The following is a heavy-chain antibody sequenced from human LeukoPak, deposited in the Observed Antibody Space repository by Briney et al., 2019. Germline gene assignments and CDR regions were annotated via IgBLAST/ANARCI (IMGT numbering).Heavy chain of an antibody. CDR2: IYYSGST. V-gene: IGHV4-39*01. J-gene: IGHJ6*02. Sequence: SETLSLTCTVSGGSISISSYYWGWIRQPPGKGLEWIGIIYYSGSTYYNPSLKSRVTISVDTSKNQFSLKLSSVTAADTAVYYCARATPRRRYYDRSGYWNGMDVWGQGTTVTVSS. D-gene: IGHD3-22*01. CDR3: ARATPRRRYYDRSGYWNGMDV. CDR1: GGSISISSYY.